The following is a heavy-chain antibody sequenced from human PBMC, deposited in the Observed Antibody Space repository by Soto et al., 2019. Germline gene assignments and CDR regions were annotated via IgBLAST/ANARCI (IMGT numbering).Heavy chain of an antibody. CDR3: ARTYYYDSSGYYPYYFDY. Sequence: SETLSLTCTVSGGSISSGDYYWSWIRQPPGKGLEWIGYIYYSGSTYYNPSLKSRVTISVDTSKNQFSLKLSSVTAADTAVYYCARTYYYDSSGYYPYYFDYWGQGTLVTVS. D-gene: IGHD3-22*01. V-gene: IGHV4-30-4*02. CDR2: IYYSGST. CDR1: GGSISSGDYY. J-gene: IGHJ4*02.